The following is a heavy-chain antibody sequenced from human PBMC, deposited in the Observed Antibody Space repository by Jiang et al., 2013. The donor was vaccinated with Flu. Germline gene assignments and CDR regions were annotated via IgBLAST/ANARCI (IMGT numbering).Heavy chain of an antibody. D-gene: IGHD3-10*01. Sequence: VQLLESGGGLVKRGGSLRLSCAASGFTFSHAWMTWVRQAPGKGLEWVGRIKSNIDGATTDYAAPVQGRFTIARDDSNNKMYLQMNSVKTEDTGVYYCTIDGQGSGSYLDPVWGQGTLVTVSS. CDR1: GFTFSHAW. V-gene: IGHV3-15*05. CDR2: IKSNIDGATT. J-gene: IGHJ4*02. CDR3: TIDGQGSGSYLDPV.